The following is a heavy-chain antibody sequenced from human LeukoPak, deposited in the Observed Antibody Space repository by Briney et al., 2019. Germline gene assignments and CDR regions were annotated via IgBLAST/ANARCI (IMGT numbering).Heavy chain of an antibody. CDR1: GFTFSSYA. V-gene: IGHV3-30-3*01. CDR3: ASPFGTGAAYFDY. D-gene: IGHD3-16*01. J-gene: IGHJ4*02. CDR2: ISYDGSNK. Sequence: GGSLRLSCAASGFTFSSYAMHWVRQAPGKGLEWVAVISYDGSNKYYADSVKGRFTISRDNSKNTLYLQMNSLRAEDTAVYYCASPFGTGAAYFDYWGQGTLVTVSS.